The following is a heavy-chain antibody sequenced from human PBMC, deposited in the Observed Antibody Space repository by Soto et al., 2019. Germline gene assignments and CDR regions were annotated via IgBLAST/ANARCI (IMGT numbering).Heavy chain of an antibody. Sequence: VQLVXXXXXXVQPGXSXXXSXATSGFTFSNSWMSWVRQAPGKGLEWVANIKQDGSEKYYVDSVKGRFTISRDNARNSLYLQMNSLRAEDTAVYYCAREFDYWGQGTLVTVSS. CDR3: AREFDY. V-gene: IGHV3-7*04. CDR1: GFTFSNSW. CDR2: IKQDGSEK. J-gene: IGHJ4*02.